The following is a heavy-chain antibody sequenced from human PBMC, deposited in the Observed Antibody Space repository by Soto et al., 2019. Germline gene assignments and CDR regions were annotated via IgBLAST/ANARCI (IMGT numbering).Heavy chain of an antibody. Sequence: ASVKVSCKASGYTFTSYGISWVRQAPGQGLEWMGWISAYNGNTNYAQKLQGRVTMTTDTSTSTAYMELRSLRSDDTAVYYCARDLAGARKTRGYSYGSTSLDYFDYWGQGTLVTVSA. CDR3: ARDLAGARKTRGYSYGSTSLDYFDY. CDR1: GYTFTSYG. V-gene: IGHV1-18*01. J-gene: IGHJ4*02. D-gene: IGHD5-18*01. CDR2: ISAYNGNT.